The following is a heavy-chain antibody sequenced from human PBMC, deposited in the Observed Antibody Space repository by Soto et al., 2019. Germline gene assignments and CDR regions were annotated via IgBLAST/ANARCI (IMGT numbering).Heavy chain of an antibody. D-gene: IGHD1-26*01. Sequence: QVQLQQWGAGLLKPSETLSLTCAVYGGSFSGYYWSWIRQPPGKGLEWIGEINHSGSTNYNPSLKGRVTISVDTSKNQFSLKLSSVTAADTAVYYCARGHLGSYYEVDYWGQGTLVTVSS. V-gene: IGHV4-34*01. J-gene: IGHJ4*02. CDR2: INHSGST. CDR3: ARGHLGSYYEVDY. CDR1: GGSFSGYY.